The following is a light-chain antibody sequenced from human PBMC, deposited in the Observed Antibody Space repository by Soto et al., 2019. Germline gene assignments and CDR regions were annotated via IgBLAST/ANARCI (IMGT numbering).Light chain of an antibody. Sequence: DIQMTQSPSTLSASVGDRVTITCRASQNINSWLAWYQQKPGKAPKVLMYKASTLESGVPSRFGGSGSETEFTLTISGLQPEDFATYYCQQYKSFMYTFGQGTRLEIK. J-gene: IGKJ5*01. CDR1: QNINSW. CDR2: KAS. V-gene: IGKV1-5*03. CDR3: QQYKSFMYT.